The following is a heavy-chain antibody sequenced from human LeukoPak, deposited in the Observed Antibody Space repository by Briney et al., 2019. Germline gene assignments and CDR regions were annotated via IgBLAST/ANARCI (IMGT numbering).Heavy chain of an antibody. CDR3: ARLATGYARPGKASEVDY. J-gene: IGHJ4*02. CDR2: ISAYNGNT. V-gene: IGHV1-18*01. D-gene: IGHD5-12*01. CDR1: GYTFTSYG. Sequence: GASVKVSCKASGYTFTSYGVSWVRQAPGQGLEWMGWISAYNGNTNYAQKLQGRVTMTTDTSTSTAYMELRSLRSDDTAVYYCARLATGYARPGKASEVDYWGQGTLVTVSS.